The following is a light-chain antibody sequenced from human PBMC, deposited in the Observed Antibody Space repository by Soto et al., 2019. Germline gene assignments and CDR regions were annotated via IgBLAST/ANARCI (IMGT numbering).Light chain of an antibody. CDR2: DAS. Sequence: RVTKSPATVSASIAERVTNTCRASQSISSWLAWYQQKPGKAPKLLIYDASSLERGVPSRFSGSGSGTEFTLTISSLQPDDFATYYSQQYNSYPLTFGGGTKVDIK. CDR1: QSISSW. V-gene: IGKV1-5*01. J-gene: IGKJ4*01. CDR3: QQYNSYPLT.